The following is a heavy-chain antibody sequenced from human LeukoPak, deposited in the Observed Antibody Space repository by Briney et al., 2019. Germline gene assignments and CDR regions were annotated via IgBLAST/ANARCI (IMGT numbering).Heavy chain of an antibody. CDR2: IGGSSSSL. CDR1: GFTFSTYS. V-gene: IGHV3-21*01. Sequence: GGSLRLSCAASGFTFSTYSMNWVRQAPGKGLEWVSSIGGSSSSLYYAESVKGRFTISRDNARNSLYLQMNSLRVEDTAVYYCAKEAGQDYGALDAFDVWGQGTMVTVSS. D-gene: IGHD4-17*01. CDR3: AKEAGQDYGALDAFDV. J-gene: IGHJ3*01.